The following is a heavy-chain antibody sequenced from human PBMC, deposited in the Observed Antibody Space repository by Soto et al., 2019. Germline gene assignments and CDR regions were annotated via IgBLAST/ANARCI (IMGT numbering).Heavy chain of an antibody. V-gene: IGHV4-59*08. Sequence: QVQLQESGPGLVKPSETLSLTCTVSGASISPYYWNWSRQSPGKGLGWIGYIHHTGSTNYTPSLKSRVTISLDTSENQYSLKLTSVTAADTAVYYCARRMVGSHYLYFDPWGRGTLVTVSS. J-gene: IGHJ2*01. D-gene: IGHD2-8*01. CDR1: GASISPYY. CDR3: ARRMVGSHYLYFDP. CDR2: IHHTGST.